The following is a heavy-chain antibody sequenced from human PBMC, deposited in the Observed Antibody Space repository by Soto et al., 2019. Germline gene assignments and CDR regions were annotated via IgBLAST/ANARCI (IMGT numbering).Heavy chain of an antibody. CDR2: ISGSGGST. V-gene: IGHV3-23*01. CDR3: AKGPVVVTALFDY. Sequence: EVQLLESGGGLVQPGGSLRLSCAASGFTFSSYAMSWVRQAPGKGLEWVSAISGSGGSTYYADSVKGRFTISRDNSKNTLCLQMNSLRAEDTAVYYCAKGPVVVTALFDYWGQGTLVTVSS. CDR1: GFTFSSYA. J-gene: IGHJ4*02. D-gene: IGHD2-21*02.